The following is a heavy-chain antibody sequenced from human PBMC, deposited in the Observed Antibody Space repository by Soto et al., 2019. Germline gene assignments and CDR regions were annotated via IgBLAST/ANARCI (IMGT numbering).Heavy chain of an antibody. CDR1: GFTFSTYG. CDR3: ASGYGGNSAAFDI. CDR2: ISYDGRNK. J-gene: IGHJ3*02. Sequence: QVQLVESGGGVVQPGRSLRLSCAASGFTFSTYGMHWVRQAPGKGLEWVAIISYDGRNKYYADSVKGRLTISRDNSKNTLYLQMNGLRAEDTAVYYCASGYGGNSAAFDIWGQGTMVPVSS. D-gene: IGHD4-17*01. V-gene: IGHV3-30*03.